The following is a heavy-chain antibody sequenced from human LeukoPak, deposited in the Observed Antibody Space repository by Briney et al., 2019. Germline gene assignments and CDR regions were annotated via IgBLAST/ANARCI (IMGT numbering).Heavy chain of an antibody. D-gene: IGHD5-18*01. CDR2: SYYRGST. CDR3: ARTDTRYYYYIDV. J-gene: IGHJ6*03. Sequence: PSETLSLTCTVSGGSMSSSGYYWGWIRQPRGKGLEWIGRSYYRGSTYYSPSVKSRFTITVDTAKNEFALKLSEVTAADTAVYYCARTDTRYYYYIDVCGKGTTVTISS. CDR1: GGSMSSSGYY. V-gene: IGHV4-39*01.